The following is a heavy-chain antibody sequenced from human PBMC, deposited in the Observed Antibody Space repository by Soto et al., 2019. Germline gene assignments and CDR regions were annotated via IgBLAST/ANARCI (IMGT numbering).Heavy chain of an antibody. V-gene: IGHV3-33*01. CDR1: GFTFSSYS. CDR2: IWYDGSNK. D-gene: IGHD3-22*01. CDR3: ARDPDDSSGYSDY. Sequence: QVQLVESGGGVVQPGRSLRLSCAASGFTFSSYSMHWVRQAPGKGLEWVAVIWYDGSNKYYADSVKGRFTISRDNSKNTLYLQMNSLRAEDTAVYYCARDPDDSSGYSDYWGQGTLVTVSS. J-gene: IGHJ4*02.